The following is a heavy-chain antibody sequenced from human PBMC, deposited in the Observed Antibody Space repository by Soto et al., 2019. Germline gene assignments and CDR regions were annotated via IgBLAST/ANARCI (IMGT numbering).Heavy chain of an antibody. J-gene: IGHJ5*02. CDR3: ARVQNVVRGVRWFDP. CDR2: IYYLGDT. D-gene: IGHD3-10*01. V-gene: IGHV4-31*03. Sequence: QVQLRESGPGLVEPSQTLSLTCTISGASISSGPFYWGWIRQHPGQGLEWIGHIYYLGDTFYNPSLKSRAFISVDSSVNQFSLKLISVPAADTAVYYCARVQNVVRGVRWFDPWGQGILVTVSS. CDR1: GASISSGPFY.